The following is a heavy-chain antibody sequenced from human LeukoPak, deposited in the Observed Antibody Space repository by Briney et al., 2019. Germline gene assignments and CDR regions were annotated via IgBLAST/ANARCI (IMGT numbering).Heavy chain of an antibody. D-gene: IGHD1-7*01. CDR2: ISSDSSYI. CDR3: ALYNWNSKRDLDY. CDR1: GFTFSSLA. J-gene: IGHJ4*02. Sequence: PGGSLRLSCVASGFTFSSLAMNWVRQAPGKGLEWVSSISSDSSYIDYADSVKGRFTISRDNARNSLYLQMNNLRAEDTAVYYCALYNWNSKRDLDYWGQGTLVTVSS. V-gene: IGHV3-21*01.